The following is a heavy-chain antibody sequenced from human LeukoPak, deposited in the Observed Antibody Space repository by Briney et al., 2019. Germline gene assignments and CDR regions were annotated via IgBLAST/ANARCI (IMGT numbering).Heavy chain of an antibody. Sequence: PGGSLRLSCKASGFTFSSYEMNWVRQAPGKGLEWLSYISSNSNSIYYARSVKGRFTISRDNAENSLYLQMNSLRAEDTAVYYCARHNTAMVARSWFDPWGQGTLVTVSS. CDR3: ARHNTAMVARSWFDP. J-gene: IGHJ5*02. CDR1: GFTFSSYE. D-gene: IGHD5-18*01. V-gene: IGHV3-48*03. CDR2: ISSNSNSI.